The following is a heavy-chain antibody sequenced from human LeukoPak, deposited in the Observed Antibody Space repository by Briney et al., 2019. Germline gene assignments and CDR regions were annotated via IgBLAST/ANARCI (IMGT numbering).Heavy chain of an antibody. V-gene: IGHV1-69*05. CDR2: IIPIFGTA. CDR1: GGIFSSYA. J-gene: IGHJ6*03. CDR3: ARVPLVLVTAAQNMGYYYYMDV. Sequence: SVKVSCKGPGGIFSSYAISWVRQAPGQGLEWMGGIIPIFGTANYAQKFQGRVTITTDESTSTAYMELSSLRPEDTAVYYCARVPLVLVTAAQNMGYYYYMDVWGKGTTVTVSS. D-gene: IGHD2-2*01.